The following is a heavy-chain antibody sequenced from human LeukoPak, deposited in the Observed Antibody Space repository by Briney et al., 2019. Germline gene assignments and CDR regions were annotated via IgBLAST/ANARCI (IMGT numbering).Heavy chain of an antibody. CDR1: GGSISSSSYY. V-gene: IGHV4-39*07. Sequence: PSETLSLTCTVSGGSISSSSYYWGWIRQPPGKGLEWIGSIYYSGSTYYNPSLKSRVTISVDTSKNQFSLKLSSVTAADTAVYYCARGESSSWSKPPYFDYWGQGTLVTVSS. J-gene: IGHJ4*02. CDR2: IYYSGST. CDR3: ARGESSSWSKPPYFDY. D-gene: IGHD6-13*01.